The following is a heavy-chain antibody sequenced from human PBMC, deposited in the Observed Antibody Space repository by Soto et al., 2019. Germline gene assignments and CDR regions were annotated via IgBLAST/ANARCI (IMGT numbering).Heavy chain of an antibody. Sequence: ASVEVSGKASGHAFTSYCISWVRQAPGQGLEWMGWISAYNGNTNYAQKLQGRVTMTTDTSTSTAYMELRSLRSDDTAVYYCARQISGWDNWFDPWGQGTLVTVSS. J-gene: IGHJ5*02. CDR1: GHAFTSYC. V-gene: IGHV1-18*01. D-gene: IGHD6-19*01. CDR3: ARQISGWDNWFDP. CDR2: ISAYNGNT.